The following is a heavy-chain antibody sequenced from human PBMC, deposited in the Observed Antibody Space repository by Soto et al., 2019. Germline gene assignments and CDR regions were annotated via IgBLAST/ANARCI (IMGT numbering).Heavy chain of an antibody. CDR3: VRDEGFFDY. V-gene: IGHV3-20*04. CDR1: GFTFDDYG. Sequence: GGSLRLSCAASGFTFDDYGMTWVRQAPGKGLEWVSGINWNGGGTSYADSVKGRFTVSRDNAKNSLYLQMSSLRAEDTALYYCVRDEGFFDYWGQGTLVTVSS. CDR2: INWNGGGT. J-gene: IGHJ4*02.